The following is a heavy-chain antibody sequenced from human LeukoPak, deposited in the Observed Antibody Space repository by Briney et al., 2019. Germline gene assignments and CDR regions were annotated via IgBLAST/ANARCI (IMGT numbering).Heavy chain of an antibody. CDR3: ARGGAARLHFQN. V-gene: IGHV4-59*01. J-gene: IGHJ1*01. CDR2: IYHSGST. CDR1: GGSIN. D-gene: IGHD6-6*01. Sequence: SETLSLTCTVSGGSINWNWIRQPPGKGLEWIGYIYHSGSTNYNPSLQSRVTMSVDTSKNQFSLNLNSVTAADTAVYYCARGGAARLHFQNWGQGTLVTVSS.